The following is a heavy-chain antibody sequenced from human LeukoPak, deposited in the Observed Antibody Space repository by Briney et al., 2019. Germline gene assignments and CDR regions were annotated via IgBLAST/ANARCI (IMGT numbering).Heavy chain of an antibody. Sequence: SETLSLTCRVSGGSINSYYWSWVRQPAGKAPEWIGRIYVSGTTSYSPSLSSRVTMSLDTSKNQFSLRLNSVTAADTAVYYCARAFCGGDCTPGGAFDIWGQGTMVTVSS. CDR1: GGSINSYY. D-gene: IGHD2-21*02. CDR2: IYVSGTT. J-gene: IGHJ3*02. V-gene: IGHV4-4*07. CDR3: ARAFCGGDCTPGGAFDI.